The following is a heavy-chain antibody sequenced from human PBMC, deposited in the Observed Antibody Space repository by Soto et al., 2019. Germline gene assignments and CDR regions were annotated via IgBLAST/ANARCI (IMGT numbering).Heavy chain of an antibody. CDR1: GGPISSSSYY. D-gene: IGHD6-19*01. Sequence: SETLSLTCTVSGGPISSSSYYWGWIRQPPGKGLEWIGSIYYSGSTYYNPSLKSRVTISVDTSKNQFSLKLSSVTAADTAVYYCARHTAAVAGATFDYWGQGTLVTVSS. CDR3: ARHTAAVAGATFDY. J-gene: IGHJ4*02. V-gene: IGHV4-39*01. CDR2: IYYSGST.